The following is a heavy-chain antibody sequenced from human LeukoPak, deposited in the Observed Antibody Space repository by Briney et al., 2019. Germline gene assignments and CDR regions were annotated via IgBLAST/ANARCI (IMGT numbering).Heavy chain of an antibody. CDR2: FDPEDGET. Sequence: ASVKVSCKVSGYTLTELSMHWVRRAPGKGLEWMGGFDPEDGETIYAQKFQGRVTMTEDTSTDTAYMELSSLRSEDTAVYYCATSPPDRSSWDHFDYWGQGTLVTVSS. V-gene: IGHV1-24*01. CDR3: ATSPPDRSSWDHFDY. CDR1: GYTLTELS. D-gene: IGHD6-13*01. J-gene: IGHJ4*02.